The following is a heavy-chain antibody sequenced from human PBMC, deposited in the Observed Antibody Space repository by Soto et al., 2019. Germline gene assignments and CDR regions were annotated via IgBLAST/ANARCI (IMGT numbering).Heavy chain of an antibody. Sequence: ASVKVSCKASGYTFTNYGISWVRQAPGQGLEWMGWISAYNGNTNYAQKLQGRVTMTTDTSTSTAYMELRSLRSDDTAVYYCTSGWYENNFDYWGQGTLVTVSS. CDR3: TSGWYENNFDY. J-gene: IGHJ4*02. CDR2: ISAYNGNT. CDR1: GYTFTNYG. V-gene: IGHV1-18*01. D-gene: IGHD6-19*01.